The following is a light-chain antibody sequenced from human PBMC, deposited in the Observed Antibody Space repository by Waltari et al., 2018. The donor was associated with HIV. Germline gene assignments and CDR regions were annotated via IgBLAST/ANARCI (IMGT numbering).Light chain of an antibody. CDR1: PSVRRNY. J-gene: IGKJ5*01. CDR3: QQYGSSPST. Sequence: IVFTQSPATLTLSPGVRAPLSCGASPSVRRNYLSWYQTERRPAPRVLFYDASSSATGIPVRFSGSGSGTDVYFTSSRLETEDFAVYYCQQYGSSPSTFGQGTRLEIK. CDR2: DAS. V-gene: IGKV3D-20*01.